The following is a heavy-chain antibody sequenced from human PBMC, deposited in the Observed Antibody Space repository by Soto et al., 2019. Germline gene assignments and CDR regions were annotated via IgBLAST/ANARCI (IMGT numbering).Heavy chain of an antibody. CDR1: GFIFSSNS. V-gene: IGHV3-23*01. CDR3: AKRHYYGSGTLALAK. D-gene: IGHD3-10*01. Sequence: PGGSLRLSCGVSGFIFSSNSISWVRQAPWKGLEWVSSISGDGYSADYADSVKGRFTVSRHNSKSTLYLQMNSLRAEDTAVYYCAKRHYYGSGTLALAKWGQGTLVTVSS. J-gene: IGHJ4*03. CDR2: ISGDGYSA.